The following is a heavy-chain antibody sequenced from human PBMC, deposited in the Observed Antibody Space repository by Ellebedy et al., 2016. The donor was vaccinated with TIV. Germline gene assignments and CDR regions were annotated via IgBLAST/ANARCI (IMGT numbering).Heavy chain of an antibody. CDR1: GGSISSSSYY. J-gene: IGHJ3*02. V-gene: IGHV4-39*01. Sequence: MPSETLSLTCTVSGGSISSSSYYWGWIRQPPGKGLEWIGRIYYSGRTYYNPSLKSRVTISVDTSKNQFSLKLSSVTAAETAVYYCARHVVAAASPMTYDAFDIWGQGTMVTVSS. CDR2: IYYSGRT. D-gene: IGHD6-13*01. CDR3: ARHVVAAASPMTYDAFDI.